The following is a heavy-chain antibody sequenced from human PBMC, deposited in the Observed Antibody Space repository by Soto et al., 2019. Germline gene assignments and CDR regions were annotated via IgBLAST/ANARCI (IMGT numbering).Heavy chain of an antibody. Sequence: PSQTLSLTCAISGDSVSSNSAAWNWIRQSPSRGLEWLGRTYYRSKWYNDYAVSVKSRITINPDTSKNQFSLQLNSVTPEDTAVYYCAREAEYSYGRPIRYYYYYGMDAWGQGTTVTVSS. CDR1: GDSVSSNSAA. CDR2: TYYRSKWYN. CDR3: AREAEYSYGRPIRYYYYYGMDA. V-gene: IGHV6-1*01. J-gene: IGHJ6*02. D-gene: IGHD5-18*01.